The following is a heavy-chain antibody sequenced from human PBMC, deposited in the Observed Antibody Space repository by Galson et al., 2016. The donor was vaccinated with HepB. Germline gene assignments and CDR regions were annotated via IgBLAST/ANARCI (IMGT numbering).Heavy chain of an antibody. D-gene: IGHD5-24*01. CDR1: GFTFSSYS. Sequence: SLRLSCAASGFTFSSYSMNWVRQAPGKGLEWVSHITHTTYTINYADSVKGRFTISRDNAKNSVYLQMNSLRDEDTAVYYCARDGGGGYNLDYWGQGTLVTVSS. V-gene: IGHV3-48*02. CDR2: ITHTTYTI. CDR3: ARDGGGGYNLDY. J-gene: IGHJ4*02.